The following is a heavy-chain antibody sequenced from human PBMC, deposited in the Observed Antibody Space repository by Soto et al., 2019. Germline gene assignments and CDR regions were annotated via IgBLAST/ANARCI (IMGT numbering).Heavy chain of an antibody. D-gene: IGHD5-12*01. CDR3: ARVVVSTGYFDY. CDR2: SRDKVHSHTT. J-gene: IGHJ4*02. Sequence: EVQLAESGGGLVQPGGSLRLSCAASGFTFSDHYMDWVRQAPGKGLEWVGRSRDKVHSHTTEYAASVKGRFTISRGDSENSLYLQMNSLKTEDTAVYSCARVVVSTGYFDYWGQGTLVTVSS. CDR1: GFTFSDHY. V-gene: IGHV3-72*01.